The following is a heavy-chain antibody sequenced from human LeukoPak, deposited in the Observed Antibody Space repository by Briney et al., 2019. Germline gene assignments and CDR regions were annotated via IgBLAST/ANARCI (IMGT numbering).Heavy chain of an antibody. V-gene: IGHV3-21*04. Sequence: PGGSLRLSCAASGFTFSSYSMNWIRQAPGKGLEWVSSISSSTSYIYYADSVKGRFTISKDNAKNSLYLQINSLRAEDTAVYYCARSSYSSSSSVWGQGTMVTVSS. D-gene: IGHD6-6*01. CDR3: ARSSYSSSSSV. CDR1: GFTFSSYS. J-gene: IGHJ3*01. CDR2: ISSSTSYI.